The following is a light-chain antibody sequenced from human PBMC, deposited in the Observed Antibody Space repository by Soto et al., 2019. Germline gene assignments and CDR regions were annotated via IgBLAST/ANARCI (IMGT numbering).Light chain of an antibody. CDR2: KAS. V-gene: IGKV1-5*03. CDR1: QSIRSW. J-gene: IGKJ2*01. Sequence: DIQMTQSPSTLSASVGDRVTITCRASQSIRSWLAWYQQKPGKAPKLLIYKASSLESGVPSRFSGSGSGTEFTLTISSLKPDDFATYYCHQYKSDPVNFVQGTKMEIK. CDR3: HQYKSDPVN.